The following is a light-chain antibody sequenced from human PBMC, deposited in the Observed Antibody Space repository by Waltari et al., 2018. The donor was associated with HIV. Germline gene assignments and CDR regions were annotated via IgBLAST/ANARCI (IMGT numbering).Light chain of an antibody. CDR3: QQSYNMHT. CDR2: GAS. J-gene: IGKJ2*01. V-gene: IGKV1-39*01. Sequence: DIQMTQSPSSLSASVGDRVTITCRASNYINDYLNWYQQKPGKAPKLLMYGASTLESGVPSRFSGSGSGRDFTLTISNLQPEDFATYYCQQSYNMHTFGQGTKVDVK. CDR1: NYINDY.